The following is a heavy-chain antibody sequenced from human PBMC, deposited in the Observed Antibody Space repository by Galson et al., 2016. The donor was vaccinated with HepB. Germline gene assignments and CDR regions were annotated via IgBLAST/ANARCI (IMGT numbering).Heavy chain of an antibody. V-gene: IGHV3-7*01. CDR1: GFTFRSYW. D-gene: IGHD3-22*01. Sequence: LRLSCAASGFTFRSYWLTWVRQAPGKGLEWVANINKDGSKKYYVDSVKARFTISRDHAQNSVHLHMNSLRAEDTALYYCARHIKTVGSTLLRNPINYYFGMDVWGQGATVTVSS. J-gene: IGHJ6*02. CDR2: INKDGSKK. CDR3: ARHIKTVGSTLLRNPINYYFGMDV.